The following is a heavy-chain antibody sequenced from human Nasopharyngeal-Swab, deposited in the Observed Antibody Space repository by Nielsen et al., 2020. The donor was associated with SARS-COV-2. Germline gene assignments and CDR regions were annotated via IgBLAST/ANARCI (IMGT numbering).Heavy chain of an antibody. CDR2: IYYSGST. V-gene: IGHV4-31*02. Sequence: RQAPGKGLEWIGYIYYSGSTYYNPSLKSRVTISVDTSKNQFSLKLSSVTAADTAVYYCAREGGGYCNNGVCYPSNDAFDIWGQGTMVTVSS. J-gene: IGHJ3*02. D-gene: IGHD2-8*01. CDR3: AREGGGYCNNGVCYPSNDAFDI.